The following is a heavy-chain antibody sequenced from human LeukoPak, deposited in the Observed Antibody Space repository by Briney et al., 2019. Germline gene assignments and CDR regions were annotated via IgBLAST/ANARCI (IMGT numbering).Heavy chain of an antibody. Sequence: GGSLRLSCAASGFTFSNAWMSWVRQAQGKGLEWVAVISYDGSDKYYTDSVKGRFTISRDNAKSTLYLQMNSLRPEDTAVYYCATIAVAALGGDYWGQGTLVTVSS. D-gene: IGHD6-19*01. CDR1: GFTFSNAW. CDR2: ISYDGSDK. V-gene: IGHV3-30*03. CDR3: ATIAVAALGGDY. J-gene: IGHJ4*02.